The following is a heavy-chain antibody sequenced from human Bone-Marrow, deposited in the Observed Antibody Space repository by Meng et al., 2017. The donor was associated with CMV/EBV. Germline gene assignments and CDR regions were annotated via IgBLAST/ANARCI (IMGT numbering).Heavy chain of an antibody. V-gene: IGHV3-48*04. CDR3: ARDRDTHYCYSDSCYGLAY. J-gene: IGHJ4*02. CDR2: ISATGDTI. Sequence: GGSLRLSCAGSGFTFRSYGMSWVRQAPGRGLEWISYISATGDTIHYADSVKGRFTVSRDNTKSSVYLRMNSLGAEDTAVYYCARDRDTHYCYSDSCYGLAYWGPGPLVTGSS. CDR1: GFTFRSYG. D-gene: IGHD2/OR15-2a*01.